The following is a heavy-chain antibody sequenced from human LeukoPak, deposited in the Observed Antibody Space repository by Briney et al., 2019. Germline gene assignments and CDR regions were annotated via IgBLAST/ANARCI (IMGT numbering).Heavy chain of an antibody. CDR2: IKGDGSKK. J-gene: IGHJ4*02. CDR3: ARDSPEGNNWSSEPTFDY. CDR1: GVTISRYW. V-gene: IGHV3-7*04. D-gene: IGHD1-1*01. Sequence: GGSLSLSCTASGVTISRYWWSWVRQPPGKGLEWVADIKGDGSKKYYADYVKGRFTISRDNAENSLYLQMNSLRDEHTAVYFCARDSPEGNNWSSEPTFDYWGEGILVTVSS.